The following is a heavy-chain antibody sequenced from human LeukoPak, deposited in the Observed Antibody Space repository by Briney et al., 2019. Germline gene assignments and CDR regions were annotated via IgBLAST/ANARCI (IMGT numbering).Heavy chain of an antibody. D-gene: IGHD2-2*01. J-gene: IGHJ5*02. V-gene: IGHV1-18*01. Sequence: ASVKVSCKASGYTFTSYGISWVRQPPGQGLEWMGWISAYNGNTNYAQKDQGTVTMTTDTSTGTSYMELWSLRSDDTAVYYSARDSFRAGYQLPEGTRWFDPWGQGTLVTVSS. CDR1: GYTFTSYG. CDR2: ISAYNGNT. CDR3: ARDSFRAGYQLPEGTRWFDP.